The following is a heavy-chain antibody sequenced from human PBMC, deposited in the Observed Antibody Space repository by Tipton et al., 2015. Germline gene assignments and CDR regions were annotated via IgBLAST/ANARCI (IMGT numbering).Heavy chain of an antibody. CDR2: IFPGDSDA. D-gene: IGHD5-24*01. J-gene: IGHJ4*02. V-gene: IGHV5-51*01. Sequence: QSGAEVKKPGESLKISCRASGYTFTRHWIAWVRQMPGKGPEWLGIIFPGDSDARYSPSFQGQVTISADKSVSTAYLQWNSLKASDTAMYYCARLSTYGYNDYFDSWGQGTLVTVST. CDR3: ARLSTYGYNDYFDS. CDR1: GYTFTRHW.